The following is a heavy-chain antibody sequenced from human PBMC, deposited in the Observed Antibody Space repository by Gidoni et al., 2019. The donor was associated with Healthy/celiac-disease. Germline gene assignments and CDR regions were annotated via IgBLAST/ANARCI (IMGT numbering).Heavy chain of an antibody. CDR2: LFSNDEK. CDR1: GFSLSNARMG. V-gene: IGHV2-26*01. CDR3: ARILGYGDYMLFYFDY. Sequence: QVTLKESGPVLVKPTETLTLTCTVSGFSLSNARMGVSWIRQPPGKALEWLAHLFSNDEKSYSTSLKSRLTISKDTSKSQVVLTMTNMDPVDTATYYCARILGYGDYMLFYFDYWGQGTLVTVSS. J-gene: IGHJ4*02. D-gene: IGHD4-17*01.